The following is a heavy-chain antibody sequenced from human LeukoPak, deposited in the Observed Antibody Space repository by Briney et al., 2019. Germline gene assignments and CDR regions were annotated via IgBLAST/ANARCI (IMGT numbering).Heavy chain of an antibody. CDR1: GYTFTGYY. CDR3: ARGADTGSYGSLVYFDY. J-gene: IGHJ4*02. V-gene: IGHV1-2*02. CDR2: INPNSGGT. D-gene: IGHD3-16*01. Sequence: ASVKVSFKASGYTFTGYYMHWVRQAPGQGREWMGWINPNSGGTNYAQKFQGRVTMTRDTSISTAYMELSRLRSDDTAVYFCARGADTGSYGSLVYFDYWGQGTLVTVSS.